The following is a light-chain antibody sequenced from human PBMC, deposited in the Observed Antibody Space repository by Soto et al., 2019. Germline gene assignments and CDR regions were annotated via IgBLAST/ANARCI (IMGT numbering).Light chain of an antibody. CDR2: QDN. Sequence: SYELIQPPSVSVSPGQTASITCSGDKLGNKYTSWYQQKPGQSPVVVIYQDNKRPSGIPDRFSGSNSGNTATLTISGAQALDEADYYCQAWDTNTGVFGTGTKLTVL. CDR3: QAWDTNTGV. CDR1: KLGNKY. J-gene: IGLJ1*01. V-gene: IGLV3-1*01.